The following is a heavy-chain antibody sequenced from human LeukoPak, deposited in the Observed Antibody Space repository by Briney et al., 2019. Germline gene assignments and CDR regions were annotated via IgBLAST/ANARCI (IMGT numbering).Heavy chain of an antibody. V-gene: IGHV4-39*07. J-gene: IGHJ4*02. CDR1: GGCISNGDYY. CDR3: AREPPGYSSSHFDY. CDR2: IYHSGST. D-gene: IGHD6-13*01. Sequence: SETLSLTCTVSGGCISNGDYYWSWIRQPPGKGMERIGSIYHSGSTYYNPSFKSRVTISVDTSKNQFSLKLSSVTAADTAVYYCAREPPGYSSSHFDYWGQGTLVTVSS.